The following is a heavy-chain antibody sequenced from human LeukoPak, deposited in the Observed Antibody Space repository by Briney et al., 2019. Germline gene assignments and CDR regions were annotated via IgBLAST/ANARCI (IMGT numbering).Heavy chain of an antibody. CDR3: AKEAFSHTWYDAFDI. D-gene: IGHD6-13*01. V-gene: IGHV3-23*01. CDR1: GFTFDDYG. CDR2: IGGSGGTT. Sequence: QSGGSLRLSCAASGFTFDDYGMSWVRQAPGKGLEWVSAIGGSGGTTYYADSVKGRFTISRDNSKNTLYLQMSSLRAEDTALYYCAKEAFSHTWYDAFDIWGQGTMVTVPS. J-gene: IGHJ3*02.